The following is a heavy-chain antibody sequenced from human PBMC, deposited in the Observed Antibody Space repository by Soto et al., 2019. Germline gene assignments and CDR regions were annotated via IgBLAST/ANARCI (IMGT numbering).Heavy chain of an antibody. Sequence: SETLSLTCTVSGGSISSSTYYWGWIRQPPGKGLEWIGSIYYSGSTYYNPSLKSRVTISRDMSKNQFSLKVSSVTAADTAVYYCARHLRYNRGSTDYFDYWGQGLLVTVSS. CDR1: GGSISSSTYY. J-gene: IGHJ4*02. CDR3: ARHLRYNRGSTDYFDY. V-gene: IGHV4-39*01. D-gene: IGHD1-20*01. CDR2: IYYSGST.